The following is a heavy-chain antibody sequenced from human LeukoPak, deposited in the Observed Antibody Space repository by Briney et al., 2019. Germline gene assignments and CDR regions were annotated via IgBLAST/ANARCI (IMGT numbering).Heavy chain of an antibody. Sequence: KRGESLKISCQASGGTFSSYAISWVRQAPGQGLEWMGGIIPIFGTTNYAQKFQGRVTITADEFTNTAYMELSSLRSEDTAVYYCARGHNRGSSWYETDAFDIWGQGTLVTVSS. V-gene: IGHV1-69*01. D-gene: IGHD6-13*01. J-gene: IGHJ3*02. CDR2: IIPIFGTT. CDR3: ARGHNRGSSWYETDAFDI. CDR1: GGTFSSYA.